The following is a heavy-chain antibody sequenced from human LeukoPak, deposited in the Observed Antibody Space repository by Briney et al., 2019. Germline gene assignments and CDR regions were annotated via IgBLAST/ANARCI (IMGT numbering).Heavy chain of an antibody. CDR2: ISGSGNT. CDR1: GFTFSNAW. J-gene: IGHJ4*02. CDR3: ANSERSNWNYYFDY. Sequence: GGSLRLSCAASGFTFSNAWMSWVRQAPGKGLEWVSVISGSGNTFYADSVKGRFTISRDNSKNTLYLQMNSLRAEDTAVYYCANSERSNWNYYFDYWGQGTLVTVSS. V-gene: IGHV3-23*01. D-gene: IGHD1-1*01.